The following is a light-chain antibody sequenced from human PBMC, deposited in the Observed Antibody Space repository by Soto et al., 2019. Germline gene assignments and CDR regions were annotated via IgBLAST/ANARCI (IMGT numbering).Light chain of an antibody. CDR2: GVS. V-gene: IGLV2-14*01. Sequence: QSALTQPASVSGSPGQSITISCTGTSSDVGGYNYVSWYQQHPGKVPKLLIYGVSNRPSGVSKCFSGSKSGNTASLTISGLEAEDEADYYCSSYSSSSTRVFGGGTKVTVL. CDR1: SSDVGGYNY. J-gene: IGLJ3*02. CDR3: SSYSSSSTRV.